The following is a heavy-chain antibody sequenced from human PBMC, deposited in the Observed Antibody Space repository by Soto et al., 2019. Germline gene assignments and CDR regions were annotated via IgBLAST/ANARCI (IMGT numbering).Heavy chain of an antibody. V-gene: IGHV1-2*02. Sequence: ASVTFYFTASGYTFTGYYMHWVRQAPGQGLEWMGWINPNSGGTDYAQKFQGRVTMTRDTSISTAYMELSRLRSDDTAVYYCAGGVLSGSYYNWFDPWGQGTPVTVS. CDR2: INPNSGGT. CDR1: GYTFTGYY. CDR3: AGGVLSGSYYNWFDP. D-gene: IGHD1-26*01. J-gene: IGHJ5*02.